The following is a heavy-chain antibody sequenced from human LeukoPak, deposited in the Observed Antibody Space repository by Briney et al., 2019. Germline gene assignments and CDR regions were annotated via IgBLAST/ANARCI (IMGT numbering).Heavy chain of an antibody. CDR3: ARDLFPPYSSSWFPSDY. J-gene: IGHJ4*02. CDR1: GYGFTVCC. D-gene: IGHD6-13*01. V-gene: IGHV1-2*02. CDR2: INPNSGGT. Sequence: ASVKVSCTASGYGFTVCCIHWVRQAHGQGLELMGWINPNSGGTNYAHTFPGRVTMTRDTSISTAYMELSRLRSDDTAVYYCARDLFPPYSSSWFPSDYWGQGTLVTVSS.